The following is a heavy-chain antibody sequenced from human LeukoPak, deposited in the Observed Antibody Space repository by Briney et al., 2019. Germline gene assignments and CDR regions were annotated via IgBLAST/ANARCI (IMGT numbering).Heavy chain of an antibody. D-gene: IGHD2-15*01. CDR1: GFTFRYYG. CDR2: VSSDGSNN. J-gene: IGHJ4*02. CDR3: AKDLGYCSGGSCAS. V-gene: IGHV3-30*18. Sequence: PGGSLRFSCAASGFTFRYYGMHWVRQAPGKGLEWVAVVSSDGSNNYHADSVRGRFIISRDNSMNTLYLQMNGLRADDTAVYYCAKDLGYCSGGSCASWGQGTLVTVSS.